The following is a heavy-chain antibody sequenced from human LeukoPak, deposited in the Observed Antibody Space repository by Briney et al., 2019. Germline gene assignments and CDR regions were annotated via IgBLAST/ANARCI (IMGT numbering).Heavy chain of an antibody. CDR1: GFTFSSYG. Sequence: GGSLRLSCAASGFTFSSYGMHWVRQAPGKGLEWVAFIRYDGSNKYYADSVKGRFTISRDNSKNTLYLQMNSLRAEDTAVYYCAVSFLEWSSHLFDYWGQGTLVTVSS. V-gene: IGHV3-30*02. CDR3: AVSFLEWSSHLFDY. J-gene: IGHJ4*02. D-gene: IGHD3-3*01. CDR2: IRYDGSNK.